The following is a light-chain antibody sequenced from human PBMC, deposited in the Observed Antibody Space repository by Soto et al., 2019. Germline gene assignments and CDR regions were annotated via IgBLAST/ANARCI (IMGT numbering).Light chain of an antibody. CDR1: QSISSW. J-gene: IGKJ1*01. CDR2: KAS. V-gene: IGKV1-5*03. Sequence: DIQMTQSPSTLSASVGDRVTIICRASQSISSWLAWYQQKPGKAPKLLIYKASSLESGVPSRFSGSGSGTEFTLTISSLQPDDFVTYYCQQYNSYWTFGQGTKVEIK. CDR3: QQYNSYWT.